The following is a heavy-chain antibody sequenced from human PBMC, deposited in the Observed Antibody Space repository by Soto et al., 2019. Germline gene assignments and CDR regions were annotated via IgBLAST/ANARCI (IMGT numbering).Heavy chain of an antibody. CDR2: INAGNGNT. CDR1: GYTFTSYA. Sequence: GASVKVSCKASGYTFTSYAMHWVRQAPGQRLEWMGWINAGNGNTKYSQKFQGRVTITRDTSASTAYMELSSLRSEDTAVYYCARVWVLRSLEPQGMDVWGQGTTVTVSS. CDR3: ARVWVLRSLEPQGMDV. D-gene: IGHD3-3*01. J-gene: IGHJ6*02. V-gene: IGHV1-3*01.